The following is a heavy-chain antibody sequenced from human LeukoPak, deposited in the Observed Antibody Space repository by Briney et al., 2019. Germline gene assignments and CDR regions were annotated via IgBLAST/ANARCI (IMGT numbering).Heavy chain of an antibody. CDR2: IYHSGST. CDR3: ARDRYGVFDL. V-gene: IGHV4-30-2*01. D-gene: IGHD4-17*01. Sequence: SETLSLTCTVSGGSISSGGYSWSWIRQPPGKGLEWIGYIYHSGSTYYNPSLKSRVTISVDRSKNQFSLKLSSVTAADTAVYYCARDRYGVFDLWGRGTLVTVSS. CDR1: GGSISSGGYS. J-gene: IGHJ2*01.